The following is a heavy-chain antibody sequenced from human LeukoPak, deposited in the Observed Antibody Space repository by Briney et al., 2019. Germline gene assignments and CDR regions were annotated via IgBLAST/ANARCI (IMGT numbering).Heavy chain of an antibody. CDR1: GCTFSTYS. D-gene: IGHD1-26*01. V-gene: IGHV3-21*01. J-gene: IGHJ3*02. CDR3: ARDRSGSYPEDGAFDI. Sequence: PGGSLRLSCAASGCTFSTYSMNWVRQAPGKGLEWVSSISSSSSYIYYADSVRGRFTISRDNAKNSLYLQMNSLRAEDTAVYYCARDRSGSYPEDGAFDIWGQGTMVTVSS. CDR2: ISSSSSYI.